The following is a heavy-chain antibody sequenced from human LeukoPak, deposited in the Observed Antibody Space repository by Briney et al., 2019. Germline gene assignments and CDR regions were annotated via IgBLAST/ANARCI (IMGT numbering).Heavy chain of an antibody. D-gene: IGHD1-26*01. CDR2: IYPGDSDT. CDR1: GYSFTNFW. V-gene: IGHV5-51*01. J-gene: IGHJ4*02. CDR3: ARLPLSEPHYFDY. Sequence: GESLKISCKGSGYSFTNFWIGWVRQMSGKGPEWMGNIYPGDSDTSYSPSFQGQVTISADKSISTAYLQWSSLKASDTAMYYCARLPLSEPHYFDYWGQGTLVTVSS.